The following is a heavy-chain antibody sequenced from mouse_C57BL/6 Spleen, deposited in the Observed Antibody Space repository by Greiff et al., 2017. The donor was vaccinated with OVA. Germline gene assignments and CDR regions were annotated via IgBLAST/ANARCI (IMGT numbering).Heavy chain of an antibody. D-gene: IGHD1-1*01. CDR1: GYTFPSSW. Sequence: QVQLQQPGPELVKPGASLKLSCKASGYTFPSSWMPWVKQRPGQGLEWIGNINPSNGGTNYNEKFKSKATLTVDKSSSTAYMQLSSLTSEDSAVYYCARKEDYYGSSRFWFAYWGQGTLVTVSA. CDR2: INPSNGGT. CDR3: ARKEDYYGSSRFWFAY. J-gene: IGHJ3*01. V-gene: IGHV1-53*01.